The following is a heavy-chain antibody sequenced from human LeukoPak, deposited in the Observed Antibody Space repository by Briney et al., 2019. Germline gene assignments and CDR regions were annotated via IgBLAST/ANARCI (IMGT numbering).Heavy chain of an antibody. Sequence: KSSETLSLTCAVSAGSISSGGYSWSWIRQPPGKGLEWIGYIYHSGSTYYNPSLKSRVTISVDRSKNQFSLKLSSVTAADTAVYYCARGLGIAAAGSFDYWGQGTLVTVSS. CDR2: IYHSGST. CDR3: ARGLGIAAAGSFDY. J-gene: IGHJ4*02. D-gene: IGHD6-13*01. V-gene: IGHV4-30-2*01. CDR1: AGSISSGGYS.